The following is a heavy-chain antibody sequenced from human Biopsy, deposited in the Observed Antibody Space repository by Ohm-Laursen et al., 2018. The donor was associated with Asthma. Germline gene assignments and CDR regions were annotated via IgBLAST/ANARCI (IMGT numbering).Heavy chain of an antibody. D-gene: IGHD3-3*01. J-gene: IGHJ4*02. CDR3: ARQVKSTVFGVSYKKVDF. CDR1: VLTFSSYG. Sequence: SLRLSCAASVLTFSSYGMVWVRLAPGKGLEWVALISNDGANKFYADSVQGRFTISRDNSKNTLYLQMHSRKIEDTAVYFCARQVKSTVFGVSYKKVDFWGQGTLVAVSS. V-gene: IGHV3-30*03. CDR2: ISNDGANK.